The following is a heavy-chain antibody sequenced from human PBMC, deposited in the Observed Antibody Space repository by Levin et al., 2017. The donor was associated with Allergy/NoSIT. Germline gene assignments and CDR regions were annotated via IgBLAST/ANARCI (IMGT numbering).Heavy chain of an antibody. Sequence: GGSLRLSCTASGFTFGDYAMSWFRQAPGKGLEWVAFLRSIRHGGTSEYAASVKGRFIISRDDSKSIAYLQMNSLKIEDTAMYYCTRDIAARHWFDPWGQGTQVTGSS. J-gene: IGHJ5*02. V-gene: IGHV3-49*03. CDR2: LRSIRHGGTS. D-gene: IGHD6-6*01. CDR3: TRDIAARHWFDP. CDR1: GFTFGDYA.